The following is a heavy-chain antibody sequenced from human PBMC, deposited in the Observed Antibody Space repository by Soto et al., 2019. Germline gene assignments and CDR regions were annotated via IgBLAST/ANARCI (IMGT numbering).Heavy chain of an antibody. V-gene: IGHV3-74*01. CDR3: ASGRKSQLHV. CDR2: INSDGSST. D-gene: IGHD2-2*01. Sequence: QTGGSLRLSCAASGFTFSSDWMHWVRQAPGKGLVWVSRINSDGSSTSYADSVKGRFTIPRDNAKNTLYVQMNSLRAEDTAVYYCASGRKSQLHVWGQGTTVTVSS. J-gene: IGHJ6*02. CDR1: GFTFSSDW.